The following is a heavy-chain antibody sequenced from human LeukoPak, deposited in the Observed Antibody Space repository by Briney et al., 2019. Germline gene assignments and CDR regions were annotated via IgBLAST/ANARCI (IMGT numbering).Heavy chain of an antibody. Sequence: SETLSLTCTVSGGSISSGGYYWSWIRQHPGKGLEWIGYIYYSGSTYYNPSLKSRVTISVDTSKNQFSLKLSSVTAADTAVYYCARGAYCSGGSCYSSSYNWFDPWGQGTLVTVSS. CDR3: ARGAYCSGGSCYSSSYNWFDP. J-gene: IGHJ5*02. CDR1: GGSISSGGYY. D-gene: IGHD2-15*01. CDR2: IYYSGST. V-gene: IGHV4-31*03.